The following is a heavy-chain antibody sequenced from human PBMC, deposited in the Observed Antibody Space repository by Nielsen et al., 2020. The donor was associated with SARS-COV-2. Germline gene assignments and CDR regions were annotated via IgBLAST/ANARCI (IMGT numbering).Heavy chain of an antibody. V-gene: IGHV1-46*01. Sequence: ASVNVSCKASGYTFTSYYMHWVRQAPGQGLDWMGIINPRGGRTSYAQKFQGRVTMTRDTSTSTVYMELSSLRSEDTAVYYCAKSLGYYDRSGYSPYLNGMEVWGQGTTVTVSS. D-gene: IGHD3-22*01. CDR1: GYTFTSYY. CDR3: AKSLGYYDRSGYSPYLNGMEV. J-gene: IGHJ6*02. CDR2: INPRGGRT.